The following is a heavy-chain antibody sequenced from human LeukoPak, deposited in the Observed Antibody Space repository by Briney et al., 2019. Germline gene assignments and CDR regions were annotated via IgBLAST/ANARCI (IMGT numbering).Heavy chain of an antibody. CDR3: ARDIVVVAHDAFDI. CDR1: GFTFSSYG. J-gene: IGHJ3*02. V-gene: IGHV3-48*03. D-gene: IGHD2-21*01. CDR2: ISSSGSSR. Sequence: GGSLRLSCAASGFTFSSYGMNWVRQAPGKGLEWVSYISSSGSSRYHADSVKGRFTISRDNAKNSLYLQMNSLRAEDTAVYYCARDIVVVAHDAFDIWGQGTMVTVSS.